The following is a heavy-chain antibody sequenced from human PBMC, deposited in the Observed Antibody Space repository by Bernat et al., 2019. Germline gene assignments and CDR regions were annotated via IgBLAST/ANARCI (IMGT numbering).Heavy chain of an antibody. V-gene: IGHV3-48*03. CDR3: ASPPYSSSWYRFDY. Sequence: EVQLVESGGGLVQPGGSLRLSCAASGFTFSSYEMNWVRQAPGKGLEWVSYISSSGSTIYYADSVKGRFTISRDNAKNSLYLQMNSLRAEATAVYYCASPPYSSSWYRFDYWGQGTLVTVSS. D-gene: IGHD6-13*01. CDR2: ISSSGSTI. CDR1: GFTFSSYE. J-gene: IGHJ4*02.